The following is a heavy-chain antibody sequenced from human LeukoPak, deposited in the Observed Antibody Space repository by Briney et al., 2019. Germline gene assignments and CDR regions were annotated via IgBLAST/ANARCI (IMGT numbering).Heavy chain of an antibody. CDR1: GYSFNTYW. CDR2: INPGNSDT. CDR3: ARNGAAGTPNRFFNWFDP. V-gene: IGHV5-51*01. Sequence: GESLKISCKGSGYSFNTYWIGWVRQMPGKGLEWMGLINPGNSDTRYSPSFQGQVTFSADKSIDTAYLQWNGLQASDTAIYYCARNGAAGTPNRFFNWFDPWGQGTLVTVSS. J-gene: IGHJ5*02. D-gene: IGHD6-13*01.